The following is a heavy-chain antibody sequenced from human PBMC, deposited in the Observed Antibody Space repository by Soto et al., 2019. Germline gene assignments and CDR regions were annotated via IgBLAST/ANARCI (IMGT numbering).Heavy chain of an antibody. V-gene: IGHV4-31*11. CDR2: IYYSGST. J-gene: IGHJ6*02. CDR3: ASTYPLGLEWLKRWGYYYYGMDV. D-gene: IGHD3-3*01. Sequence: TLSRTCAVSGGSISSGGYYWSWIRQHPGKGLEWIGYIYYSGSTYYNPSLKSRVTISVDTSKNQFSLKLSSVTAADTAVYYCASTYPLGLEWLKRWGYYYYGMDVWGQGTTVSVTS. CDR1: GGSISSGGYY.